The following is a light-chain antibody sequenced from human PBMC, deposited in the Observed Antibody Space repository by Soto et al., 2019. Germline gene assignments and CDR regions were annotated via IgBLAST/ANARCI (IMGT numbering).Light chain of an antibody. J-gene: IGKJ1*01. CDR3: QQSYTTPLT. CDR2: GAS. CDR1: QSVSIY. V-gene: IGKV1-39*01. Sequence: DIQMTQSPSSLSASVGDRVTISCRASQSVSIYLNWYRQKPGRAPTLLIYGASSLQSGVPSRFSGSGSGTDFTLTISSLQPEDSATYYCQQSYTTPLTVGQGTEVEIK.